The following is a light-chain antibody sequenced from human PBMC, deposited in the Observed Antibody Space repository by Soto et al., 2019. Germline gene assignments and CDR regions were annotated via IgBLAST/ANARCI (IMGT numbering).Light chain of an antibody. CDR2: DAS. CDR3: QQYNDWPPLT. J-gene: IGKJ4*01. CDR1: QSVRTN. V-gene: IGKV3-15*01. Sequence: IVMTQSPATLSVSPGDRATLSCRASQSVRTNLAWYQLTPGQTPGLLIYDASTRATGVPARFSGTVSGTDFTLTICSLQSDDFAVYSCQQYNDWPPLTFGGGTKVDI.